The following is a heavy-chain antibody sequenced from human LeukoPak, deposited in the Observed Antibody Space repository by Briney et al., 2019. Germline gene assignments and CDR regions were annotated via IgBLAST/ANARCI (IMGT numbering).Heavy chain of an antibody. Sequence: GGSLRLSCAASGFTFRSYAMSWVRQAPGKGLEWVSSINGGGDSTDYADSVKGRFTISRDNSENTLYLQMNSLRAEDTAIYYCARDQSVTNHYYGMDVWGQGTTVTVSS. CDR1: GFTFRSYA. CDR3: ARDQSVTNHYYGMDV. J-gene: IGHJ6*02. CDR2: INGGGDST. D-gene: IGHD4-17*01. V-gene: IGHV3-23*01.